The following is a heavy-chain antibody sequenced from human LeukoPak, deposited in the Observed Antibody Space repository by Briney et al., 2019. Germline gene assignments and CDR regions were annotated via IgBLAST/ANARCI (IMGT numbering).Heavy chain of an antibody. V-gene: IGHV3-49*04. CDR3: TSRHYYDSSGYPTSDY. Sequence: GGSLRLSCTASGFTFGDYATSWVRQAPGKGLEWVGFIRSKAYGGTTEYAASVKGRFTISRDDSKSIAYLQMNSLKTEDTAVYYCTSRHYYDSSGYPTSDYWGQGTLVTVSS. J-gene: IGHJ4*02. CDR1: GFTFGDYA. CDR2: IRSKAYGGTT. D-gene: IGHD3-22*01.